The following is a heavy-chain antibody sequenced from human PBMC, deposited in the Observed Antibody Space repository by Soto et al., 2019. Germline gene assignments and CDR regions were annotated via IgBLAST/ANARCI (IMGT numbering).Heavy chain of an antibody. V-gene: IGHV1-2*02. CDR1: GYTFTGYY. CDR2: ISPNNGGT. CDR3: ARDIVVVPAAISSRSFDY. J-gene: IGHJ4*02. D-gene: IGHD2-2*01. Sequence: ASVKVSCKASGYTFTGYYMHWVRQAPGQGLEWMGWISPNNGGTNYAQKFQGRVTMTTDTSTSTAYMELRSLRSDDTAVYYCARDIVVVPAAISSRSFDYWGQGTLVTVSS.